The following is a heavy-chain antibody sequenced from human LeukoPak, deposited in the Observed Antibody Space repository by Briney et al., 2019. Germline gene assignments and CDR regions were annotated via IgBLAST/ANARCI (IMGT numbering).Heavy chain of an antibody. D-gene: IGHD1-14*01. CDR2: IYYSGSTNYSGSC. J-gene: IGHJ4*02. CDR3: ARRTPRYHHFHY. V-gene: IGHV4-59*08. CDR1: SCSISSYH. Sequence: SETVSLTCTVFSCSISSYHWSWLGHPPGKGLEWSGYIYYSGSTNYSGSCKYSPSLRSPVTISVDTSKNQSSLMLSSVTAADTAMYYCARRTPRYHHFHYWGQATLVTVSS.